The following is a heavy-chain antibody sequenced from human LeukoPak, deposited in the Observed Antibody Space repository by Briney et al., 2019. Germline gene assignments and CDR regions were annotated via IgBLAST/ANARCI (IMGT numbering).Heavy chain of an antibody. CDR3: ARVDIVATIAINFDY. D-gene: IGHD5-12*01. V-gene: IGHV3-21*01. J-gene: IGHJ4*02. Sequence: GGSLRLSCAASGFILSSYSMNWVRQAPGKGLEWVSSSSSSSSYIYYADSVKGRFTISRDNAKNSLYLQMNSLRAEDTAVYYCARVDIVATIAINFDYWGQGTLVTVSS. CDR2: SSSSSSYI. CDR1: GFILSSYS.